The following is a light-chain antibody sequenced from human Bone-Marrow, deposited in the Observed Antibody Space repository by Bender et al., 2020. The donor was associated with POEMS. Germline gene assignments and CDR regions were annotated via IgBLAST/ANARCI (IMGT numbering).Light chain of an antibody. CDR2: DVT. V-gene: IGLV2-11*01. CDR3: ISYTSSTTYV. J-gene: IGLJ1*01. CDR1: TSDVGAFDY. Sequence: QSALTQPRSVSGSPGQSVTISCTGSTSDVGAFDYVSWYQQHPGKAPKLVIYDVTMRPSGVPDRFSGSKSGNTASLTISGLQAEDEADYYCISYTSSTTYVFGSGTKVTVL.